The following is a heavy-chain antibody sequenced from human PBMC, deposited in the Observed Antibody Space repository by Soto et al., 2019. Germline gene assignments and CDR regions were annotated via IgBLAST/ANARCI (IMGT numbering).Heavy chain of an antibody. CDR3: VRHNTGPNWSDP. D-gene: IGHD2-2*02. CDR2: VYYSGVT. CDR1: GGSIRSTTYS. V-gene: IGHV4-39*01. Sequence: QLQLQESGPGLVKPSETLSLTCTVSGGSIRSTTYSWGWVRQPPGKGLEWIGSVYYSGVTFYNSSLESRVTMSLVMSKNQLSLRLNSATAADTAVYYCVRHNTGPNWSDPWGQGILVTVSS. J-gene: IGHJ5*02.